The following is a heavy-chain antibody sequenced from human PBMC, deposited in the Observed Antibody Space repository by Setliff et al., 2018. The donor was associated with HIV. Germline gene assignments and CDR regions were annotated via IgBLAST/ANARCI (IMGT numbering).Heavy chain of an antibody. Sequence: SETLSLTCGVSGIPIDRVYSWAWIRQPPGKGLEWIGHIYASGSTKYNPSLESRVTMSVDTSRTQFSLKLRSVTAADTAVYYCARVGASGVPSTMDYYYYMDVWGKGTTVTVSS. D-gene: IGHD3-10*01. CDR3: ARVGASGVPSTMDYYYYMDV. CDR1: GIPIDRVYS. CDR2: IYASGST. V-gene: IGHV4-38-2*01. J-gene: IGHJ6*03.